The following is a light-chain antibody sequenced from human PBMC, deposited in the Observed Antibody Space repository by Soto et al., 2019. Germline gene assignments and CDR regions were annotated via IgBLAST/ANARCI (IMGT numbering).Light chain of an antibody. J-gene: IGKJ1*01. CDR3: QQYGSSPRT. Sequence: EIVLTQSPGTLSLSPGERATLFCRASQSVTGRYLAWYQQKPGQAPRLLIYGASSRATGIPDRFSGSGSGTDFTFTISRLEPEDFAVYFCQQYGSSPRTFGQGTKVDIK. CDR1: QSVTGRY. CDR2: GAS. V-gene: IGKV3-20*01.